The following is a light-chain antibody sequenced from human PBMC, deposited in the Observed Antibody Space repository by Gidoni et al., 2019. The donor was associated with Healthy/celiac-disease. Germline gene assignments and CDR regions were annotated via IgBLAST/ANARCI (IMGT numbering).Light chain of an antibody. CDR3: QQSYSTPLT. CDR2: AAS. J-gene: IGKJ4*01. Sequence: DIQVTQSPSSLSASVGDRDTITCRASQSISSYLNWYQQKPGNAPKLLIYAASILQSGAPSRFSGSGSGTDFIIIISRLPPDDSATYYCQQSYSTPLTFGGGTKVEIK. V-gene: IGKV1-39*01. CDR1: QSISSY.